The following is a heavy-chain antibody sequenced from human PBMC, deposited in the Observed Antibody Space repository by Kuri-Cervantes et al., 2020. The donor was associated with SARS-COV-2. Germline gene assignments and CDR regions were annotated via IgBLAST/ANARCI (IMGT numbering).Heavy chain of an antibody. V-gene: IGHV1-2*02. J-gene: IGHJ4*02. CDR2: INPNSGCT. Sequence: ASVKVSCKASGYTFTGYYMHWVRQAPGQGLEWMGWINPNSGCTNYAQKLQGRVTMTRDTSISTAYMELSRLRSDDTAVYYCARGTAPYYDFWSGPDNYFDYWGQGTLVTVSS. CDR1: GYTFTGYY. CDR3: ARGTAPYYDFWSGPDNYFDY. D-gene: IGHD3-3*01.